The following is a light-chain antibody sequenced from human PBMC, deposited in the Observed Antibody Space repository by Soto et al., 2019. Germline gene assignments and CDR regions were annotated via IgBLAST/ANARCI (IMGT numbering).Light chain of an antibody. CDR3: QQYAHSPRT. V-gene: IGKV3-20*01. CDR2: DAS. J-gene: IGKJ4*01. Sequence: EIVLTQSPGTLSLSPGDRATLSCRASQSVGKSYLAWFQQKPGQAPRLLIYDASSRATGIPDRFSGIESGTDFTLTISRLEPEEFAVYYCQQYAHSPRTCGGGTKVEIK. CDR1: QSVGKSY.